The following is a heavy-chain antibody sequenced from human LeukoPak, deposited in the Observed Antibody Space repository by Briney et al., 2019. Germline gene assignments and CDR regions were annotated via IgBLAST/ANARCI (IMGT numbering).Heavy chain of an antibody. J-gene: IGHJ4*02. CDR1: GFTFSDYY. CDR2: ISSSGSTI. CDR3: ARHDDYGDYSLDY. D-gene: IGHD4-17*01. V-gene: IGHV3-11*01. Sequence: GGSLRPSCAASGFTFSDYYMSWIRQAPGKGLEWVSYISSSGSTIYYADSVKGRFTISRDNAKNSLYLQMNSLRAEDTAVYYCARHDDYGDYSLDYWGQVTLVTAPS.